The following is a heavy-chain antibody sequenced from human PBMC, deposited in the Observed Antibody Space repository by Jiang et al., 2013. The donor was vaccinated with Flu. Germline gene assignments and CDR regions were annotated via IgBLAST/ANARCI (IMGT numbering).Heavy chain of an antibody. V-gene: IGHV1-2*02. CDR2: NPNSGGT. Sequence: NPNSGGTNYAQKFQGRVTMTRDTSISTAYMELSRLRSDDTAVYYCARVDREFLLYFDYWGQGTLVTVSS. D-gene: IGHD2-15*01. J-gene: IGHJ4*02. CDR3: ARVDREFLLYFDY.